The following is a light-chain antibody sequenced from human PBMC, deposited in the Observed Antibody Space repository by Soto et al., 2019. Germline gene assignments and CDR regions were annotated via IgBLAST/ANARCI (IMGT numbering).Light chain of an antibody. J-gene: IGLJ1*01. Sequence: QSVLTQPPSVSAAPGQKFTISCCGSSSNIGNNYVSWYQQVPGTAPKLLIYDNNKRPSGNPDRFSGSKSGTSATLGISGLQTGDEADYYCGTWDSSLSVHVFGTGTKVTVL. CDR1: SSNIGNNY. CDR2: DNN. CDR3: GTWDSSLSVHV. V-gene: IGLV1-51*01.